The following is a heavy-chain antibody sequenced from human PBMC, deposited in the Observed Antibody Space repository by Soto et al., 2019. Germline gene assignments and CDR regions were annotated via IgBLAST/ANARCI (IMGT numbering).Heavy chain of an antibody. CDR3: ARCTVDTIVSSGWCNWFGP. J-gene: IGHJ5*02. CDR2: IRNKANSYAT. V-gene: IGHV3-72*01. Sequence: GSLRLSCAASGFTFSDHYMDWVRQAPGKGLEWVGRIRNKANSYATEYAASVKGRFTISRDDSKNSLYLQMNSLRADDTAIYFCARCTVDTIVSSGWCNWFGPWGQGALVTSPQ. D-gene: IGHD6-19*01. CDR1: GFTFSDHY.